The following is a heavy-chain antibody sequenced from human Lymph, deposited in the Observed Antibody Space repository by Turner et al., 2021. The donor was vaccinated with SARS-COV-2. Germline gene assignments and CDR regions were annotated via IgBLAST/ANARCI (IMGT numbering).Heavy chain of an antibody. J-gene: IGHJ4*02. CDR2: IYSSGST. Sequence: QMQLQESGPGLGKPSETLSLTCTVSGGAVTSSSYYWGWIRQPPGKGLEWIGNIYSSGSTYYNPSLKSRVTISVDTSKNQFSLKLSSVTAADTVVYYCARQGWLRGYFDYWSQGTLVTVSS. CDR1: GGAVTSSSYY. CDR3: ARQGWLRGYFDY. V-gene: IGHV4-39*01. D-gene: IGHD5-18*01.